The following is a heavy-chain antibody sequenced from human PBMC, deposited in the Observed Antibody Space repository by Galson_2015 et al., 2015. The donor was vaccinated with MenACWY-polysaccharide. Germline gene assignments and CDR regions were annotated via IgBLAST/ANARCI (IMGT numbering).Heavy chain of an antibody. CDR1: GGSVSDTTYY. V-gene: IGHV4-61*01. CDR2: MSYSGRA. D-gene: IGHD1-26*01. CDR3: AREPTFSGSFGWFDP. Sequence: TCSVSGGSVSDTTYYWSWLRQPPGKGLEWIGYMSYSGRANYNPSLKSRVTISLDTSKNQFSLRVTSVTAADTAMYYCAREPTFSGSFGWFDPWGRGTLVTVSS. J-gene: IGHJ5*02.